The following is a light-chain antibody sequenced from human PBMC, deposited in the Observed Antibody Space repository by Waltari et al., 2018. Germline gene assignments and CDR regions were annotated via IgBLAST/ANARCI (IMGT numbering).Light chain of an antibody. Sequence: QSALTQPASVSGSPGQSITISCPGTSSAIGGYDYVSWYQQYPGRAPKLLIYDVSIRPSGVSDRFSGSKSANTASLTIYGLQAEDEADYYCSSYTTSRTLAVFGGGTKLTVL. CDR2: DVS. V-gene: IGLV2-14*03. J-gene: IGLJ2*01. CDR1: SSAIGGYDY. CDR3: SSYTTSRTLAV.